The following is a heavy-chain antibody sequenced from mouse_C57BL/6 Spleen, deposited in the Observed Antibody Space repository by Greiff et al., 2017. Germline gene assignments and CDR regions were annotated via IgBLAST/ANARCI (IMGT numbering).Heavy chain of an antibody. CDR2: IDPSDSYT. Sequence: QVQLQQSGAELVMPGASVKLSCKASGYTFTSYWMHWVKQRPGQGLEWIGEIDPSDSYTNYNQKFKGKSTLTVDKSSSTAYMQLSRLTSDDSAVYYCARGIPYYYGSSRYAMDYWGQGTSVTVSS. V-gene: IGHV1-69*01. J-gene: IGHJ4*01. CDR1: GYTFTSYW. D-gene: IGHD1-1*01. CDR3: ARGIPYYYGSSRYAMDY.